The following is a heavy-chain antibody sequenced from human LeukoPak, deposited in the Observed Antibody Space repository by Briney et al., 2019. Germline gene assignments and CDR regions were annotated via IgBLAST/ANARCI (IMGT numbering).Heavy chain of an antibody. CDR3: ARTGCSSTSCRYYYYYMDV. D-gene: IGHD2-2*01. CDR2: INWNGGST. J-gene: IGHJ6*03. V-gene: IGHV3-20*04. Sequence: GGSLRLSCAASGFTFGDYGMSWVRQAPGKGLEWVSGINWNGGSTGYADSVKGRFTISRDNAKNSLYLQMNSLRAEDTALYYCARTGCSSTSCRYYYYYMDVWGKGTTVTVSS. CDR1: GFTFGDYG.